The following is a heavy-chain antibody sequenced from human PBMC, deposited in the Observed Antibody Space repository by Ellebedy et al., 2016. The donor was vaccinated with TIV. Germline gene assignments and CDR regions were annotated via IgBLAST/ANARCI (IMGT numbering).Heavy chain of an antibody. CDR2: ISSSSSTI. Sequence: GGSLRLXCAASGFTFSSYSMNWVRQAPGKGLEWVSYISSSSSTIYYADSVKGRFTISRDNAKNSLYLQMNSLRAEDTAVYYCARAPRRIMITFGGVIVPNLFDYWGQGTLVTVSS. V-gene: IGHV3-48*01. CDR1: GFTFSSYS. CDR3: ARAPRRIMITFGGVIVPNLFDY. D-gene: IGHD3-16*02. J-gene: IGHJ4*02.